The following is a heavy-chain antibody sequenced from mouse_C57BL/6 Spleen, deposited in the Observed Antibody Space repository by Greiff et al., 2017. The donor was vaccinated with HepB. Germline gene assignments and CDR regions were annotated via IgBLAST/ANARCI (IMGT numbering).Heavy chain of an antibody. J-gene: IGHJ2*01. CDR1: GYAFSSYW. V-gene: IGHV1-80*01. D-gene: IGHD2-3*01. CDR2: IYPGDGDT. CDR3: ARDGARNFDY. Sequence: QVQLKESGAELVKPGASVKISCKASGYAFSSYWMNWVKQRPGKGLEWIGQIYPGDGDTNYNGKFKGKATLTADKSSSTAYMQLSSLTSEDSAVYFCARDGARNFDYWGQGTTLTVSS.